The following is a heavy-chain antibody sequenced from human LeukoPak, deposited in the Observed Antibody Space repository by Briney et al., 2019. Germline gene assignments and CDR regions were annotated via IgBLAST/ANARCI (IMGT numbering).Heavy chain of an antibody. Sequence: PGGSLRLSCAASGFTFSNYVMSWVRQAPGRGLEWVSGVSGSGDTPYYADSVKDRFTVSRDNSKNTVYLQITSLRAEDTAVYYCAGTRWELLYWGQGTLVTVSS. CDR1: GFTFSNYV. CDR2: VSGSGDTP. J-gene: IGHJ4*02. D-gene: IGHD1-26*01. V-gene: IGHV3-23*01. CDR3: AGTRWELLY.